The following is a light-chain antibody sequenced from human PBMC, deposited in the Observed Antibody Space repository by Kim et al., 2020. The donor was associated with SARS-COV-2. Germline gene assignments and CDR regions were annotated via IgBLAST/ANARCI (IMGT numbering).Light chain of an antibody. CDR2: EDN. CDR3: QSYDSSNPTWV. Sequence: VTIACTRSSGSIASNYVQWYQQRPGSSPTTVIYEDNQRPSGVPDRFSGSFDSSSNSASLTISGLKTEDEADYYCQSYDSSNPTWVFGGGTKLTVL. J-gene: IGLJ3*02. V-gene: IGLV6-57*01. CDR1: SGSIASNY.